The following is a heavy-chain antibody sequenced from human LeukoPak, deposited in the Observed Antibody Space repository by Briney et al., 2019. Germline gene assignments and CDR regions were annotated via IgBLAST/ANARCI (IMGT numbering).Heavy chain of an antibody. J-gene: IGHJ4*02. CDR3: ARGRRGINPNTFDY. D-gene: IGHD3-16*01. CDR1: GFTFSSYE. CDR2: ISSSGTSI. Sequence: PGGSLRLSCAASGFTFSSYEMNWVRQAPGKGLEWVSYISSSGTSIYYADSVKGRFTISRDNAKNSLYLQMNSLRAEDTAVYYCARGRRGINPNTFDYWGQGTLVTVSS. V-gene: IGHV3-48*03.